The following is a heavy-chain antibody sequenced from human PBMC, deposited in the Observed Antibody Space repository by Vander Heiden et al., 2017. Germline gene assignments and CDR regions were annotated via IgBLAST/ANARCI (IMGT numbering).Heavy chain of an antibody. V-gene: IGHV2-5*02. CDR3: AGTKNAASAYYGMEV. Sequence: QINLMESGPTLVTPTETLTLTCTLSGFPITTTGVGVGWIRQPPGKALEWLAVIYWDDDKRDSASLRSRLTITKDTYRDQVVLTVANMDPLDTGSYYCAGTKNAASAYYGMEVWGQGTTVTVSS. J-gene: IGHJ6*02. CDR1: GFPITTTGVG. CDR2: IYWDDDK. D-gene: IGHD6-13*01.